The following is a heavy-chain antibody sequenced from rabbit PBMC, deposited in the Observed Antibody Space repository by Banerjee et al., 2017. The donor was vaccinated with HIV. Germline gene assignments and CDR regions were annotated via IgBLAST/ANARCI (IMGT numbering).Heavy chain of an antibody. J-gene: IGHJ4*01. Sequence: QEQLEESGGDLVKPEGSLTLTCTASGIDFSTYYYMCWVRQAPGKGLEWIACIYGGSTGRTWYASWAKGRFTISKTSSTTVTLQMTSLTAADTATYFCARGTDYGGYDYAWYFDLWGPGTLVTVS. V-gene: IGHV1S45*01. D-gene: IGHD6-1*01. CDR3: ARGTDYGGYDYAWYFDL. CDR2: IYGGSTGRT. CDR1: GIDFSTYYY.